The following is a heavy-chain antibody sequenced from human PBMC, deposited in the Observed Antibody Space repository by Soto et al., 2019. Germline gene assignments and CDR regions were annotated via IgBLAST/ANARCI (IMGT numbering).Heavy chain of an antibody. CDR1: GYRFTTFY. Sequence: ASVKVSCKASGYRFTTFYIHWVRQTPGQGLEWMGRMNVDTGGTTYAQKFQGRVTMTRDTSISTAYMEVTNVKSDDTAIYYCARDENFVLRGYSFGYDFLGQGTRVTVSS. D-gene: IGHD5-18*01. J-gene: IGHJ4*02. V-gene: IGHV1-2*06. CDR2: MNVDTGGT. CDR3: ARDENFVLRGYSFGYDF.